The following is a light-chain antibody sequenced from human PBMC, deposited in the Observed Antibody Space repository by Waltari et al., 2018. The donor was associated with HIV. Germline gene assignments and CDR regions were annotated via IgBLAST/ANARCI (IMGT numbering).Light chain of an antibody. J-gene: IGLJ2*01. CDR3: CTYAVIVV. Sequence: QSALTQPASVSGSPGQSITISCTGTSSDVGTYNSVSWYQQHPGKVPKLVIFDVTKRPSGFSDRFSGSKSGNTASLTISGLQAEDEADYYCCTYAVIVVFGGGTKLTVL. CDR1: SSDVGTYNS. V-gene: IGLV2-23*02. CDR2: DVT.